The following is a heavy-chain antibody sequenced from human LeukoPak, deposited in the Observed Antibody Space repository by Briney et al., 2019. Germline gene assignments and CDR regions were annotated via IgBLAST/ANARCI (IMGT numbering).Heavy chain of an antibody. J-gene: IGHJ4*02. CDR2: INHSGST. CDR3: ARDYYGSGSTKRTYYFDY. V-gene: IGHV4-34*01. Sequence: SETLSLTCAVYGGSFSGYYWSWIRQPPGKGLEWIGEINHSGSTNYNPSLKSRVTMSVDTSKNQFSLKLSSVTAADTAVYYCARDYYGSGSTKRTYYFDYWGQGTLVTVSS. D-gene: IGHD3-10*01. CDR1: GGSFSGYY.